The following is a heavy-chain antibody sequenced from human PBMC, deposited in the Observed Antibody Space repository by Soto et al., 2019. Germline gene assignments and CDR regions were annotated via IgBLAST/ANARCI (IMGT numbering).Heavy chain of an antibody. CDR2: IYYSGST. CDR3: ATNGLALDGYVDY. Sequence: QLQLQESGPGLVKPSETLSLTCTVSGGSISSTIYYCGWVRQPPGKGLAWIGCIYYSGSTYYNPSLTRRVTMSVDTAKSQVYQRVRSLTSADTAVYYCATNGLALDGYVDYWGQGTLVTVSS. V-gene: IGHV4-39*01. D-gene: IGHD6-19*01. J-gene: IGHJ4*02. CDR1: GGSISSTIYY.